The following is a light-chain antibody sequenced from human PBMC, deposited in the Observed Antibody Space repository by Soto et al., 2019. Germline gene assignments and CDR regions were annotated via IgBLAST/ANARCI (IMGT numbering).Light chain of an antibody. J-gene: IGKJ1*01. Sequence: PGERVTLSCRASQSVSSSYLTWYQQKPGQAPRLLIYGASTRATSIPARFSGSGSGTDFTLTISSLQPEDFAVYYCQQDYNLLWTFGQGTKVEIK. CDR3: QQDYNLLWT. CDR2: GAS. V-gene: IGKV3D-7*01. CDR1: QSVSSSY.